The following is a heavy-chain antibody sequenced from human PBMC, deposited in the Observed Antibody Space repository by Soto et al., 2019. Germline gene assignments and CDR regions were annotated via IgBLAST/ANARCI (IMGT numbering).Heavy chain of an antibody. V-gene: IGHV3-49*03. Sequence: TGGSLRLSCTASGFTFGDYAMSWFRQAPGKGLEWVGFIRSKAYGGTTEYAASVKGRFTISRDDSKSIAYLQMNSLKTEDTAVYYCTSSGNPAELVAFDIWGQGTMVTVSS. D-gene: IGHD2-15*01. J-gene: IGHJ3*02. CDR3: TSSGNPAELVAFDI. CDR2: IRSKAYGGTT. CDR1: GFTFGDYA.